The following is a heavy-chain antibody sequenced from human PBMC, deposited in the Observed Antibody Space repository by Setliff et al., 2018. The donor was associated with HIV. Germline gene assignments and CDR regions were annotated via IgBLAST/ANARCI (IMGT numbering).Heavy chain of an antibody. CDR1: GGSFSNYY. CDR2: LSPSGTT. CDR3: ASFFVTTVTNQDY. V-gene: IGHV4-34*01. D-gene: IGHD4-17*01. J-gene: IGHJ4*02. Sequence: TLSLTCTVYGGSFSNYYTNWIRQPPGKGLEWIGELSPSGTTRSNPSLQSRVTISLDTSNNQFSLKLTSVTAADTAMYYCASFFVTTVTNQDYWGQGTPVTVS.